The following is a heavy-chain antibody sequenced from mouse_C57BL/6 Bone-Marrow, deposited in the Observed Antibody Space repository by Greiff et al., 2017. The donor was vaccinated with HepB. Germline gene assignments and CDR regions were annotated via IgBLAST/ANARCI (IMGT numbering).Heavy chain of an antibody. D-gene: IGHD1-1*01. CDR2: IDPENGDT. Sequence: EVQLQQSGAELVRPGASVKLSCTASGFNIKDDYMHWVKQRPEQGLEWIGWIDPENGDTEYASKFQGKATITADTSSNTAYLQLSSLTSEDTAVYYCTTGTTVEAYWGQGTLVTVSA. CDR3: TTGTTVEAY. J-gene: IGHJ3*01. CDR1: GFNIKDDY. V-gene: IGHV14-4*01.